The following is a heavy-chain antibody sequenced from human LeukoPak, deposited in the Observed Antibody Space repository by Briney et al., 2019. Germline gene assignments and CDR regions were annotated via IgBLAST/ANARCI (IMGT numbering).Heavy chain of an antibody. CDR1: GFTFSSYS. CDR2: ISSSSSYI. CDR3: ASEAVAGTFDY. V-gene: IGHV3-21*01. Sequence: GGSLRLSCAASGFTFSSYSMNWVCQAPGKGLEWVSSISSSSSYIYYADSVKGRFTISRDNAKNSLYLQMNSLRAEDTAVYYCASEAVAGTFDYWGQGTLVTVSS. D-gene: IGHD6-19*01. J-gene: IGHJ4*02.